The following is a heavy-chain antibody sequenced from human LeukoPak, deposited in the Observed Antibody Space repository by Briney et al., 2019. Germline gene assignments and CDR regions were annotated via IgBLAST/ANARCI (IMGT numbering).Heavy chain of an antibody. J-gene: IGHJ4*02. CDR2: IYSGGST. CDR3: TKGRLSSSWYSHFDS. Sequence: QPGGSLRLSCAASGFTVSSNYMSWVRQAPGKGLEWVSVIYSGGSTYYADSVKGRFTISRDDAKNSLYLQMNNLRTEDTALYYCTKGRLSSSWYSHFDSWGQGTLVTVSS. D-gene: IGHD6-13*01. V-gene: IGHV3-53*05. CDR1: GFTVSSNY.